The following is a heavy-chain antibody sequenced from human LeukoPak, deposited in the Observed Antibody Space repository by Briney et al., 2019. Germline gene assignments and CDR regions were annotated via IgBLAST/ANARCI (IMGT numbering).Heavy chain of an antibody. CDR3: ARDNRWDYGGPGFDY. CDR2: IIPIFGTA. J-gene: IGHJ4*02. Sequence: SVKVSCKASGGTFSSYAISWVRQAPGQGLEWMGGIIPIFGTANYAQKFQGRVTITTDESTSTAYMELSSLRSEDTAGYYCARDNRWDYGGPGFDYWGQGTLVTVSS. V-gene: IGHV1-69*05. D-gene: IGHD4-23*01. CDR1: GGTFSSYA.